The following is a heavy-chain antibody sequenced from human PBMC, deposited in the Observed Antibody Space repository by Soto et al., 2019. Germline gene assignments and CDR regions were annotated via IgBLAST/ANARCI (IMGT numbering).Heavy chain of an antibody. Sequence: SETLSLTCTASGGSISSYYWSWIRQPPGKGLEWIGYIYYSGSTNYNPSLKSRVTISVDTSKNQFSLKLSSVTAADTAVYYCAKGGSGYSYGRGAFDIWGQGTMVTVSS. V-gene: IGHV4-59*01. CDR3: AKGGSGYSYGRGAFDI. D-gene: IGHD5-18*01. CDR2: IYYSGST. CDR1: GGSISSYY. J-gene: IGHJ3*02.